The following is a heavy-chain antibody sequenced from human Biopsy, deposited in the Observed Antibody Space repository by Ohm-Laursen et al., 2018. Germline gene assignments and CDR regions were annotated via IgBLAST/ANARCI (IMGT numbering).Heavy chain of an antibody. J-gene: IGHJ4*02. CDR1: SYTFTDYN. V-gene: IGHV1-2*02. CDR2: INCKTGAT. CDR3: ARDLLEWSLPS. D-gene: IGHD3-3*01. Sequence: SVKVSCKASSYTFTDYNIHWMRQAPGQGLEWLGYINCKTGATNYAQKFQGTVTMTRDTSISTAYLALGSLRSADTAIYYCARDLLEWSLPSWGQGTQVTVSS.